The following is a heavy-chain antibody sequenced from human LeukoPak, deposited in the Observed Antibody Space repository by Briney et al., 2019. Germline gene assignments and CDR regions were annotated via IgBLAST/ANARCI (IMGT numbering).Heavy chain of an antibody. CDR3: ARAFVDGYRRAFDI. Sequence: PSETLSLTCTVSGGSISSGSYYWSWIRRPAGKGLEWIGRIYTSGSTNYNPSLKSRVTISVDTSKNQFSLKLSSVTAADTAVYYCARAFVDGYRRAFDIWGQGTMVTVSS. CDR1: GGSISSGSYY. D-gene: IGHD3-16*02. CDR2: IYTSGST. J-gene: IGHJ3*02. V-gene: IGHV4-61*02.